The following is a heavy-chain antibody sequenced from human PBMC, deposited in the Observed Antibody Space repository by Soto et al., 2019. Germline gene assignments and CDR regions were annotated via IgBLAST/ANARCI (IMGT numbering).Heavy chain of an antibody. CDR3: ARWDTDMAAPYDGMDV. Sequence: QVQLVQSGAEVKKPGASVKVSCKASGYAFTDYYMHWVRQAPGQGLELMGWINSKSGGTSLAQRFQGRVTMTRDTPTSTPHLEVSRLKSDETAIFYCARWDTDMAAPYDGMDVWGQGTTVTVSS. CDR2: INSKSGGT. V-gene: IGHV1-2*02. D-gene: IGHD5-18*01. J-gene: IGHJ6*02. CDR1: GYAFTDYY.